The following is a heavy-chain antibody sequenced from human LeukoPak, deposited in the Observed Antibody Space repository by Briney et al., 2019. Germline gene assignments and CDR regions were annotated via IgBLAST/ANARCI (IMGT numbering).Heavy chain of an antibody. CDR2: MNPNSGNT. V-gene: IGHV1-8*03. J-gene: IGHJ5*02. D-gene: IGHD6-6*01. CDR3: ARGKAARTSPVFDP. Sequence: GASVKVSCKASGYTFTSYDINWVLQATGQGLEWMGWMNPNSGNTGCAQKFQGRVTITRNTSISTAYMELSSLRSEDTAVYYCARGKAARTSPVFDPWGQGTLVTVSP. CDR1: GYTFTSYD.